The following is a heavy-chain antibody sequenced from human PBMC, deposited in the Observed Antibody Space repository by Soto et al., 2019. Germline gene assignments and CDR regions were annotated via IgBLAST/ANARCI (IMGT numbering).Heavy chain of an antibody. CDR2: ISYDGSNK. CDR1: GFTFSSYG. D-gene: IGHD6-6*01. V-gene: IGHV3-30*18. J-gene: IGHJ4*02. Sequence: PGGSLRLSCAASGFTFSSYGMHWVRQAPGKGLEWVAVISYDGSNKYYADSVKGRFTISRDNSRNTLYLQMNSLRAEDTAVYYCAKAARGPFDYWGQGTLVTVSS. CDR3: AKAARGPFDY.